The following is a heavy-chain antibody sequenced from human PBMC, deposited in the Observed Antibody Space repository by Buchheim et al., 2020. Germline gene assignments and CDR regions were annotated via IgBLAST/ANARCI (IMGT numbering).Heavy chain of an antibody. J-gene: IGHJ2*01. CDR3: ASSRGYSYGYGIGYFDL. D-gene: IGHD5-18*01. V-gene: IGHV4-4*02. CDR1: GGSISSSNW. Sequence: QVQLQESGPGLVKPSGTLSLTCAVSGGSISSSNWWSWVRQPPGKGLEWIGEIYHSGSTNYNPSLQTRVTLPVDKSKNQFSLKLSSVTAADTAVYYCASSRGYSYGYGIGYFDLWGRGTL. CDR2: IYHSGST.